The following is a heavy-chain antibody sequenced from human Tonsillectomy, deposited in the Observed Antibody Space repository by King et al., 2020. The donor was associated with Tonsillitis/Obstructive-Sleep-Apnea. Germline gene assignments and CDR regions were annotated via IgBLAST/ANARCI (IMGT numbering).Heavy chain of an antibody. CDR2: ISSSGSTI. CDR1: GFTFSTYE. Sequence: VQLVESGGGLVQPGGSLRLSCAASGFTFSTYEMNWVRQAPGKGLEWVSYISSSGSTIYYADSVKGRFTISRDNAKNSLYLQMNSLRAEDTAVYYCARDRAYGGAACYSGYFVPWGRGPLATVS. J-gene: IGHJ2*01. D-gene: IGHD2-21*02. V-gene: IGHV3-48*03. CDR3: ARDRAYGGAACYSGYFVP.